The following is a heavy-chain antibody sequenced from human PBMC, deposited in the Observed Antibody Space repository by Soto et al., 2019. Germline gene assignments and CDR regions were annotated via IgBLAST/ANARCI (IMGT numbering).Heavy chain of an antibody. D-gene: IGHD6-13*01. V-gene: IGHV4-34*01. CDR2: INHSGST. J-gene: IGHJ6*02. CDR3: ARGLGKGLYYYYGMDV. Sequence: QVQLQQWGAGLLKPSETLSLTCAVYGGSFSGYYWSWIRQPPGKGLEWIGEINHSGSTNYNPSPKSRVTISVDTSKNQFSLKLSSVTAADTAVYYCARGLGKGLYYYYGMDVWGQGTTVTVSS. CDR1: GGSFSGYY.